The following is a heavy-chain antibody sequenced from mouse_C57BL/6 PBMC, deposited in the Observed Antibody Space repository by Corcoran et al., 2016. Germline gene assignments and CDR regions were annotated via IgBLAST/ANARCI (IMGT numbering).Heavy chain of an antibody. CDR2: INTYSGVP. D-gene: IGHD1-1*01. Sequence: QIQLVQSGPELKKPGETVKISCKASGYTFTTYGMSWVKQAPGKGLKWMGWINTYSGVPTYADDFKGRFAFSLETSASTAYLQINNLKNEDTATYCCAREHYGSLDYWGQGTTLTVSS. CDR3: AREHYGSLDY. J-gene: IGHJ2*01. CDR1: GYTFTTYG. V-gene: IGHV9-3*01.